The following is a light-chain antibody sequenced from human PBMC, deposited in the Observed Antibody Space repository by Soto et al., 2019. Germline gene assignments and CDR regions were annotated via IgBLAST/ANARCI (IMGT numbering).Light chain of an antibody. V-gene: IGLV2-14*01. J-gene: IGLJ1*01. CDR1: SSDVGGYDY. CDR3: SSYTSSSTDV. Sequence: QSVLTQPASVSGSPGQSITISCTGTSSDVGGYDYVSWYQHHPGKAPKLTIYEVSNRPSGVSNRFSGSKSGNTASLIISWLQAEDEAEYYCSSYTSSSTDVFGTGTKVTVL. CDR2: EVS.